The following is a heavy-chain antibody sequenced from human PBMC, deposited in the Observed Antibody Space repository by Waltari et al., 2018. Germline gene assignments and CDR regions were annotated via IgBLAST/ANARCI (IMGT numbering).Heavy chain of an antibody. CDR3: AAVSYNQGFGY. CDR2: IVVGSGNT. V-gene: IGHV1-58*01. J-gene: IGHJ4*02. D-gene: IGHD1-1*01. Sequence: QMQLVQSGPAVKKPGTSVKVSCKASGFTFTSSAVPWVRQARGQRLEWIGWIVVGSGNTNDAQKFQERVTITRDMSTSTAYMELSSLRSEDTAVYYCAAVSYNQGFGYWGQGTLVTVSS. CDR1: GFTFTSSA.